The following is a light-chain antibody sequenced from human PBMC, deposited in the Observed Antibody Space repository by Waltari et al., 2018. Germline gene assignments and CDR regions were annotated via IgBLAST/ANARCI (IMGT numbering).Light chain of an antibody. CDR2: DAS. CDR3: QQYNSWPYT. V-gene: IGKV3-15*01. J-gene: IGKJ2*01. Sequence: EIVMTQSPATLSVSPGERAILSSRASQSISNKLAWYQQKPGQAPRLLIYDASTRATGIPATFSGSGSGTEFTLTISSLQSEDFVVYYCQQYNSWPYTFGQGTKLEIK. CDR1: QSISNK.